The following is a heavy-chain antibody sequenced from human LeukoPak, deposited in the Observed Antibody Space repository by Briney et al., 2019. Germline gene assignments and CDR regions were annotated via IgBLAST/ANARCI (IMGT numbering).Heavy chain of an antibody. D-gene: IGHD3-22*01. J-gene: IGHJ4*02. Sequence: ASVTVSCTASGYTFTSYGISWVRQAPGQGPEWMGWISAYNGNTNYAQKLQGRVTITADESTSTAYMELSSLRSEDTAVYYCAREQGTYYYDSSGSMAGTYYFDYWGQGTLVTVSS. CDR2: ISAYNGNT. V-gene: IGHV1-18*01. CDR3: AREQGTYYYDSSGSMAGTYYFDY. CDR1: GYTFTSYG.